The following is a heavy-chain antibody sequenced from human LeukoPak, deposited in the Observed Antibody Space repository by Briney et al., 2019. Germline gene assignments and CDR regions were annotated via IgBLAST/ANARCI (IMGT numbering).Heavy chain of an antibody. J-gene: IGHJ4*02. CDR3: AREYTAMAYDY. Sequence: GGSLRLSCAASGFTFSSFGMHWVRQPPGKGLEWVSSISSTSTYIYYADSVKGRFTISRDNARNSLFLQMNNLRVDDSAVYYCAREYTAMAYDYWGQGNLVTVSS. CDR1: GFTFSSFG. V-gene: IGHV3-21*01. D-gene: IGHD5-18*01. CDR2: ISSTSTYI.